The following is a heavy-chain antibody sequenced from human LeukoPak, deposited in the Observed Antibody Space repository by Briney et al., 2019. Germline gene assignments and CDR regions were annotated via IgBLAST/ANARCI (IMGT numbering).Heavy chain of an antibody. CDR1: GDSVSSNRAV. J-gene: IGHJ4*02. V-gene: IGHV6-1*01. D-gene: IGHD4-17*01. Sequence: SQTLSLTCAISGDSVSSNRAVWNWIRQSPSRGLEWLGRTYYRSKWYNDYAVSVKSRITISPDTSKNQFSLQLSSVTAADTAVYYCARQVTTVTTLFDYWGQGTLVTVSS. CDR3: ARQVTTVTTLFDY. CDR2: TYYRSKWYN.